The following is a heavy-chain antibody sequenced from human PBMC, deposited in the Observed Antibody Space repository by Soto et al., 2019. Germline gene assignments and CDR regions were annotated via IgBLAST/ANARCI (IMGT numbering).Heavy chain of an antibody. J-gene: IGHJ6*02. CDR2: IYPGDSDT. V-gene: IGHV5-51*01. CDR1: GYSFTNYW. D-gene: IGHD6-19*01. Sequence: LGESLKISCKASGYSFTNYWIGWVRQMHGKGLEWMGIIYPGDSDTKYSPSLQGQVTISADTSISTAYLQWTSLKASDTAMYYCARSRRGAYSSGWYSLSGYYNYGIDVWGQGTTVTVSS. CDR3: ARSRRGAYSSGWYSLSGYYNYGIDV.